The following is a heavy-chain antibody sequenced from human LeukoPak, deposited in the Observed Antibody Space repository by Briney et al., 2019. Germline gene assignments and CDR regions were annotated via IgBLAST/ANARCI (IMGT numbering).Heavy chain of an antibody. CDR1: GYTLTGYY. Sequence: ASVKVSCKASGYTLTGYYMHWVRQAPGQGLEWMGWINPNNGGTNYAQKFQGRVTMTRDTSISTAYMELSRLRSDDTAVYYCARVFFVDTAMNPFDYWGQGTLVTVSS. V-gene: IGHV1-2*02. CDR2: INPNNGGT. J-gene: IGHJ4*02. D-gene: IGHD5-18*01. CDR3: ARVFFVDTAMNPFDY.